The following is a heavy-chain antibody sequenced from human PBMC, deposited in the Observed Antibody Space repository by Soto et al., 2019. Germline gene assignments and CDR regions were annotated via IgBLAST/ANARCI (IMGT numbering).Heavy chain of an antibody. CDR2: ISYDGSNK. CDR1: GFTFSSYG. J-gene: IGHJ4*02. D-gene: IGHD6-13*01. Sequence: GGSLRLSCAASGFTFSSYGMHWVRQAPGKGLEWVAVISYDGSNKYYADSVKGRFTISRDNSKNTLYLQMNSLRAEDTAVYYCANEAAAGTLLLDYWGQGTLVTVSS. CDR3: ANEAAAGTLLLDY. V-gene: IGHV3-30*18.